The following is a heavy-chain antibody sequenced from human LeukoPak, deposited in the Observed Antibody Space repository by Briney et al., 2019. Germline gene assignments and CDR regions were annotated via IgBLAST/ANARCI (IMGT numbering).Heavy chain of an antibody. J-gene: IGHJ6*04. CDR3: ARDIVVVVAAHYYYYGMDV. CDR1: GCTFSSYA. CDR2: IIPIFGTA. D-gene: IGHD2-15*01. V-gene: IGHV1-69*06. Sequence: GSSVKVSCKASGCTFSSYAISWVRQAPGQGLEWMGGIIPIFGTANYAQKFQGRVTISADKSTSTAYMELSSLRSEDTAVYYCARDIVVVVAAHYYYYGMDVWGKGTTVTVSS.